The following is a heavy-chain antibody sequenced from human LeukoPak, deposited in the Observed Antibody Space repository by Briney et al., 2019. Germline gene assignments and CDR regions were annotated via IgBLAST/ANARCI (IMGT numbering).Heavy chain of an antibody. CDR1: GFTFSSYA. Sequence: GGSLRLPCAASGFTFSSYAMSWVRQAPGKGLEWVSAISGSGGSTYYADSVKGRFTISRDNSKNTLYLQMNSLRAEDTAVYYCARESQQWLVLDYWGQGTLVTVSS. V-gene: IGHV3-23*01. CDR3: ARESQQWLVLDY. D-gene: IGHD6-19*01. J-gene: IGHJ4*02. CDR2: ISGSGGST.